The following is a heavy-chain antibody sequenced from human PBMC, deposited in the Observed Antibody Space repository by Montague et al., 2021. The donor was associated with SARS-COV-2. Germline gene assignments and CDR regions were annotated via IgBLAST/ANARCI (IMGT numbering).Heavy chain of an antibody. CDR2: IYYSGST. V-gene: IGHV4-59*01. J-gene: IGHJ4*02. Sequence: SETLSLTCTVSGGSISTYYWSWIRQPPGKGLEWIGYIYYSGSTNYYPSLRSRVTISVDTSKNQFSLKLSSVTAADTAVYYCARGGLGNRGFDYWGQGALVTVSS. D-gene: IGHD3/OR15-3a*01. CDR3: ARGGLGNRGFDY. CDR1: GGSISTYY.